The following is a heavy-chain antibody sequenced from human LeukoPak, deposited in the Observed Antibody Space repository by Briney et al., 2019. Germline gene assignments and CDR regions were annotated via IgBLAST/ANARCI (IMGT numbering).Heavy chain of an antibody. CDR1: GFTVSSNF. D-gene: IGHD6-13*01. Sequence: GGSLRLSCAASGFTVSSNFMSWVRQAPGKGLEWVSVIYGGGSTYYSDSVKGRFTISRDTSKNTVYLQMNSLRAEDTAVYYCAKGATAAGTSGWFDPWGQGTLVTVSS. V-gene: IGHV3-53*05. CDR3: AKGATAAGTSGWFDP. J-gene: IGHJ5*02. CDR2: IYGGGST.